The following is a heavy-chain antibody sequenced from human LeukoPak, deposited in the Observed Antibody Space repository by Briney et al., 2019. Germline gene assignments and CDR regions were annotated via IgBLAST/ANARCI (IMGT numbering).Heavy chain of an antibody. CDR1: GGSISSGGYY. D-gene: IGHD3-22*01. J-gene: IGHJ3*02. V-gene: IGHV4-30-2*01. CDR3: ASPMTLVLRGLAGIDAFNI. Sequence: SETLSLTCTVSGGSISSGGYYWSWIRQPPGKGLEWIGHIQHSGGTYYSPSLRSRVTMSLDRSKNQFSLNLSSATAADTAVYYCASPMTLVLRGLAGIDAFNIWGQGTMVTVS. CDR2: IQHSGGT.